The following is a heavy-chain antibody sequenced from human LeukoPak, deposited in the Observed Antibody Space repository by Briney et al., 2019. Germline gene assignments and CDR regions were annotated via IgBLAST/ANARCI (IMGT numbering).Heavy chain of an antibody. CDR1: QYTFTDYD. CDR3: ARFDQVSETAGGY. Sequence: ASVRVSCKASQYTFTDYDINWVRRAAGQGLEWMGWINPHSGGTNYAQKFQGRVTMTRDTSISTAYMELSRLRSDDTAVYYCARFDQVSETAGGYWGQGTLVTVSS. D-gene: IGHD5/OR15-5a*01. V-gene: IGHV1-2*02. J-gene: IGHJ4*02. CDR2: INPHSGGT.